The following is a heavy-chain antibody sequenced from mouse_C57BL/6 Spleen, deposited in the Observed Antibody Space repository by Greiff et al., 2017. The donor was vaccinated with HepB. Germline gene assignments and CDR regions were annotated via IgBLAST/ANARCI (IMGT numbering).Heavy chain of an antibody. J-gene: IGHJ2*01. CDR1: GFTFSSYG. CDR2: ISSGGSYT. V-gene: IGHV5-6*01. CDR3: ARQYYYGSSRYYFDY. Sequence: EVKVVESGGDLVKPGGSLKLSCAASGFTFSSYGMSWVRQTPDKRLEWVATISSGGSYTYYPDSVKGRFTISRDNAKNTLYLQMSSLKSEDTAMYYCARQYYYGSSRYYFDYWGQGTTLTVSS. D-gene: IGHD1-1*01.